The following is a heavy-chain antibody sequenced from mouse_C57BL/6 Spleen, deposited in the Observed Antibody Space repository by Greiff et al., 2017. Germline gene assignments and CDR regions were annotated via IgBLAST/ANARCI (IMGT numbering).Heavy chain of an antibody. CDR1: GFSLTSYG. CDR2: IWSGGSK. V-gene: IGHV2-2*01. CDR3: ARPRDYAMDY. J-gene: IGHJ4*01. Sequence: VQLQQSGPGLVQPSQRLSITCTVSGFSLTSYGVHWVRQSPGQGLEWLGVIWSGGSKDFNAAFISRLSISKDNSKSQVFFKMNSLQAEDTAIYYCARPRDYAMDYWGQGTSVTVSS. D-gene: IGHD3-1*01.